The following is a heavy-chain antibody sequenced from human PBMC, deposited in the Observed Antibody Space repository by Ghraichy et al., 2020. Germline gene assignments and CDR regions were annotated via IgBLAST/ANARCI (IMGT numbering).Heavy chain of an antibody. V-gene: IGHV3-21*01. CDR3: ARSPQGGYGDYRGGEFDY. J-gene: IGHJ4*02. CDR2: ISSSSSYI. Sequence: GGSLRLSCEASGFTFSSYSMNWVRQAPGKGLEWVSSISSSSSYIYYADSVKGRFTISRDNAKNSLYLQMNSLRAEDTAVYYCARSPQGGYGDYRGGEFDYWGQGTLVTVSS. CDR1: GFTFSSYS. D-gene: IGHD4-17*01.